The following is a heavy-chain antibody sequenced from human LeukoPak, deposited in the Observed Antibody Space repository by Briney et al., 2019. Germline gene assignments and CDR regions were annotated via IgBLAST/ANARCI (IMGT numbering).Heavy chain of an antibody. V-gene: IGHV7-4-1*02. CDR3: ARDLQGRGYSPFGDAFDI. Sequence: ASVKVSCKASGYTFGSYFMYWVRQAPGQGLEWMGWINTNTGNPTYAQGFTGRFVFSLDTSVSTAYLQISSLKAEDTAVYYCARDLQGRGYSPFGDAFDIWGQGTMVTVSS. CDR1: GYTFGSYF. J-gene: IGHJ3*02. D-gene: IGHD5-18*01. CDR2: INTNTGNP.